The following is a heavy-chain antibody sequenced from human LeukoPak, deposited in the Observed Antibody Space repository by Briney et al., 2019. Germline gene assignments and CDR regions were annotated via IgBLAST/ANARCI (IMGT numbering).Heavy chain of an antibody. CDR2: IYSTGRV. D-gene: IGHD5-18*01. V-gene: IGHV4-61*02. Sequence: SETLSLTCTVSGVSLTSGTYYWAWLRQPAGRGLEWLGRIYSTGRVNYNPSLKSPVTMLLDTSKNHISLKVTSVTAADTAIYFCARASETAMVTLWGQGTLVTVSS. CDR3: ARASETAMVTL. CDR1: GVSLTSGTYY. J-gene: IGHJ4*02.